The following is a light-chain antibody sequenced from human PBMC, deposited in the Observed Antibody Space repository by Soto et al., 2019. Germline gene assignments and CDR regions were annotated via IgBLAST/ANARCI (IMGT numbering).Light chain of an antibody. Sequence: QSVLTQPPSLSVAPGQRVTISCTGSSSNIGAYYDVHWYQQLPGTAPKLLIYGNNNRPSGVPDRFSGSKSGTSASLAITGLQAEDEAHYYCQSYDNSMSGYVLGTGTKVTVL. CDR2: GNN. V-gene: IGLV1-40*01. CDR3: QSYDNSMSGYV. CDR1: SSNIGAYYD. J-gene: IGLJ1*01.